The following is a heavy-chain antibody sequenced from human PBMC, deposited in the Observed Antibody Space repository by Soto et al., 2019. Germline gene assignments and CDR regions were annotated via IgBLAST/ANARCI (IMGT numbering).Heavy chain of an antibody. V-gene: IGHV1-18*01. CDR3: ATLPPYYFDTSGYFLED. J-gene: IGHJ4*02. CDR1: GYSFPSHG. Sequence: GASVKVSCKASGYSFPSHGIGWMRQAPGQGLEWMGWITTFNGNTNYAKKFQERVTMTADTSTSTVYMELRSLRYDDTAVYFFATLPPYYFDTSGYFLEDWGQGTLVTVSS. D-gene: IGHD3-22*01. CDR2: ITTFNGNT.